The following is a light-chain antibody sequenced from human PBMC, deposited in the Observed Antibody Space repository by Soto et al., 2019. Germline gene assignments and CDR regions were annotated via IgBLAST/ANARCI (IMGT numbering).Light chain of an antibody. Sequence: DTQMTQPPSSVSASVGDRVTITCRASRDIGDRLAWFRHKPGKAPQLLIRTASTLVRETPSRFSGSGSGTDFLLTINNLQPEDFATYYCLQASTFPRTFGQGTKVDIK. J-gene: IGKJ1*01. CDR1: RDIGDR. CDR2: TAS. V-gene: IGKV1-12*01. CDR3: LQASTFPRT.